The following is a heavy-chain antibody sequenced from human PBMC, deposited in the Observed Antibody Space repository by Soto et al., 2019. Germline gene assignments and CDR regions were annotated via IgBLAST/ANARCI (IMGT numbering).Heavy chain of an antibody. CDR3: ARPDSSVASRPYYYYYMDV. J-gene: IGHJ6*03. D-gene: IGHD6-6*01. Sequence: GGSLRLSCAASGFTFSSYSMNWVHQAPGKGLEWVSSISSSSNYIYYADSVKGRFTISRDNAKNSLYLQMNSLGAEDTAVYYCARPDSSVASRPYYYYYMDVWGKGTTVTVSS. V-gene: IGHV3-21*01. CDR1: GFTFSSYS. CDR2: ISSSSNYI.